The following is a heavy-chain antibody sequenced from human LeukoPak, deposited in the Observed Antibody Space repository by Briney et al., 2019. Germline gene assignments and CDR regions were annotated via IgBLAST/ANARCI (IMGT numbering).Heavy chain of an antibody. V-gene: IGHV4-30-4*01. J-gene: IGHJ4*02. CDR3: ARETGLYYFDY. Sequence: PSQTLSLTCTVSGGSISSGDYYWSWIRQPPGKGLEWIGYIYYSGSTYYTPSLKSRVTISLDTSKNQFSLRLSSVTAADTAVYFCARETGLYYFDYWGQGTLVTVSS. D-gene: IGHD1-14*01. CDR1: GGSISSGDYY. CDR2: IYYSGST.